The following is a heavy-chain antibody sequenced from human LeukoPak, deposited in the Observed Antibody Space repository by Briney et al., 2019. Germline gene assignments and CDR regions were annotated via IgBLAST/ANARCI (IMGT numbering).Heavy chain of an antibody. D-gene: IGHD6-13*01. CDR3: ARGDPGYNY. J-gene: IGHJ4*02. CDR1: GFTFSSYA. Sequence: GGSLRLSCAASGFTFSSYAMHWVRQAPGKGLEWVAVISYDGSNKYYADSVKGRFTISRDNSKNTLYLQMNSLRAEDTAVYYCARGDPGYNYWGQGTLVTVSS. V-gene: IGHV3-30*04. CDR2: ISYDGSNK.